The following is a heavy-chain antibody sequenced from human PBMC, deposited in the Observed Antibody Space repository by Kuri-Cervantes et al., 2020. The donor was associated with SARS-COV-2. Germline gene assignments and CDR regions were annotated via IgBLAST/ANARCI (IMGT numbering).Heavy chain of an antibody. CDR1: GYSISSGYY. CDR2: IYHSGST. Sequence: SETLSLTCTVSGYSISSGYYWGWIRQPPGKGLEWIGSIYHSGSTYYNPSLKSRVTISVDTSKNQFSLKLSSVTAADTAVYYCARRGYSGSIDAFDIWGQGTMVTVSS. CDR3: ARRGYSGSIDAFDI. D-gene: IGHD1-26*01. V-gene: IGHV4-38-2*02. J-gene: IGHJ3*02.